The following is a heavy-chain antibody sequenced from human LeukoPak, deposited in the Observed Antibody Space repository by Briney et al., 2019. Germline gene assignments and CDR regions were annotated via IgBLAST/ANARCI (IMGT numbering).Heavy chain of an antibody. J-gene: IGHJ4*02. CDR1: GGSFSGYY. Sequence: SETLSLTCAVYGGSFSGYYWSWIRQPPGKRLEWIGEINHSGSTNYNPSLKSRVTISVDTSKNQFSLKLSSVTAADTAVYYCARAVNIVGATCHFDYWGQGTLVTVSS. CDR3: ARAVNIVGATCHFDY. V-gene: IGHV4-34*01. D-gene: IGHD1-26*01. CDR2: INHSGST.